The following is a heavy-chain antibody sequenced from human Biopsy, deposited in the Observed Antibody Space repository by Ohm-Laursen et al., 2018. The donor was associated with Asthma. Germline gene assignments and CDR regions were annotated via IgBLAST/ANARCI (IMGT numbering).Heavy chain of an antibody. CDR2: INSVFGTT. CDR3: ARKAGSCISRTCYSLDF. Sequence: GSLVKVSCKSLGGTFNTYVIGWVRQAPGQGLEWMGGINSVFGTTTYPQKFQDRVTITADDSTSTVYMELSSLRSEGTAVYYCARKAGSCISRTCYSLDFWGQGTLVPVSS. CDR1: GGTFNTYV. V-gene: IGHV1-69*01. D-gene: IGHD2-2*01. J-gene: IGHJ4*02.